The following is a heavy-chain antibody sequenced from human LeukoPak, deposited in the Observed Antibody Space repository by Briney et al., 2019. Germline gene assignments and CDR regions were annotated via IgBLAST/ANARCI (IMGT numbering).Heavy chain of an antibody. CDR2: ISGSGDST. CDR1: GFTFSSYA. Sequence: GGSLRLSCAAFGFTFSSYAMSWVRQAPGKGLEWVSAISGSGDSTYYGDSVKGRFTISRDNSKNTLYLQMNSLRAEDTAVYYCAKTRPLDSSSWSHGDYWGQGTLVTVPS. D-gene: IGHD6-13*01. V-gene: IGHV3-23*01. CDR3: AKTRPLDSSSWSHGDY. J-gene: IGHJ4*02.